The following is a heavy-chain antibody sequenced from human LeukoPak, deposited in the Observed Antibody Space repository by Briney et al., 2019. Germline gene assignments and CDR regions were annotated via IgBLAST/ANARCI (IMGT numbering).Heavy chain of an antibody. CDR1: GFTFSSYA. D-gene: IGHD2-15*01. CDR3: ATTPSYHCSGGSCYFDY. V-gene: IGHV3-23*01. Sequence: GGSLRLSCAASGFTFSSYAMSWVRQAPGKGLEWVSAISGSGGSTYYADSVKGRFTISRDNSKNTLYLQMNSLRAEDTAVYYCATTPSYHCSGGSCYFDYWGQGTLVTVSS. CDR2: ISGSGGST. J-gene: IGHJ4*02.